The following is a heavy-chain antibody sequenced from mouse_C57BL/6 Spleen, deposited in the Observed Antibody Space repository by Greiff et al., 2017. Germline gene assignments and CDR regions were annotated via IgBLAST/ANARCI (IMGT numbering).Heavy chain of an antibody. D-gene: IGHD2-3*01. CDR1: GYSFTSYY. J-gene: IGHJ4*01. CDR2: IYPGSGNT. CDR3: AREGWLLRYYAMDY. Sequence: QVQLQQSGPELVKPGASVKISCKASGYSFTSYYIHWVKQRPGQGLEWIGWIYPGSGNTKYNEKFKGKATLTADTSSSTAYMQLSSLTSEDSAVYYCAREGWLLRYYAMDYWGQGTSVTVSS. V-gene: IGHV1-66*01.